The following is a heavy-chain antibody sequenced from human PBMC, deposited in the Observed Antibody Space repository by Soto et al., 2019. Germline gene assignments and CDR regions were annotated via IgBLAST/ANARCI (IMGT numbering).Heavy chain of an antibody. Sequence: GGSLRLSCAASEFTFDDYAMHWVRQAPGKGLGLFSCFCLNSGSIGFADSVKGLFTISRENAKNSLFLQMKSLRAEDTALYYCAKDNLSGYSYGYIDYWGQGTLVTVSS. CDR1: EFTFDDYA. CDR2: FCLNSGSI. CDR3: AKDNLSGYSYGYIDY. J-gene: IGHJ4*02. V-gene: IGHV3-9*01. D-gene: IGHD5-18*01.